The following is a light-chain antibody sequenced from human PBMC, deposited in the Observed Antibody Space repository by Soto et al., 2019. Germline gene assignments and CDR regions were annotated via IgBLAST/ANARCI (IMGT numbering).Light chain of an antibody. CDR3: QQYNNWPKT. J-gene: IGKJ1*01. CDR2: GAS. V-gene: IGKV3-15*01. CDR1: QSVSSN. Sequence: EIVMTQSPATLSVSPGERATLSCRASQSVSSNLAWYQQNPGQAPRLLIYGASTRATGIPARFSGSGSGTEFTLTISSLQAEDVAVYYRQQYNNWPKTFGQGTQVEIK.